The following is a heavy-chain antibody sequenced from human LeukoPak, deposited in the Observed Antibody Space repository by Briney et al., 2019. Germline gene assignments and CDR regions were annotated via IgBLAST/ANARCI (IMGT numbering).Heavy chain of an antibody. CDR1: GFTFSAYG. V-gene: IGHV3-30*03. J-gene: IGHJ3*02. CDR3: ARAPYSADSSATPPAFDI. CDR2: ISYDGYNK. D-gene: IGHD3-22*01. Sequence: GGSLRLSCAASGFTFSAYGMHWVRQAPGKGLEWVAVISYDGYNKYYADSVKGRFTISRDNSKNTIYLQMNSLRVEDTAVYYCARAPYSADSSATPPAFDIWGQGTMVTVSS.